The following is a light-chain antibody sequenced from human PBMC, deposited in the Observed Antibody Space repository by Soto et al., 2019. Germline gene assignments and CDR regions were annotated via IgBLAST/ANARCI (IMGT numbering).Light chain of an antibody. CDR1: ESVSSN. CDR2: AAS. CDR3: QQYDNWPPWT. J-gene: IGKJ1*01. Sequence: EIVMTQSPATLSVSPGERATLSCRATESVSSNLAWYQQKPGQAPRLLIYAASTRATGIPARFSGSGSGTEFTLTIISLQPEDVAVYYCQQYDNWPPWTFGQGTKVEVK. V-gene: IGKV3-15*01.